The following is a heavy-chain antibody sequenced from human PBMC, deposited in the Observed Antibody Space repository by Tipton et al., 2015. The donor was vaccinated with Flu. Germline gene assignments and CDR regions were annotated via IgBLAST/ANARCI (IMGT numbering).Heavy chain of an antibody. Sequence: SLRLSCAASGLTFSKFWMSWVRQAPGKGLEWVANINEAGSENYYVDSVKGRFTISRDNAKNSLYVQMNSLRVEDTAVYYCTRTHRGGSYRYFVDYWGQGTLVTVSS. V-gene: IGHV3-7*01. CDR1: GLTFSKFW. CDR2: INEAGSEN. CDR3: TRTHRGGSYRYFVDY. J-gene: IGHJ4*02. D-gene: IGHD3-16*02.